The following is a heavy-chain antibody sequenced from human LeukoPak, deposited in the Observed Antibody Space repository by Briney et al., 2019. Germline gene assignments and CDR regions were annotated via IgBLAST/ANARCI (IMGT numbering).Heavy chain of an antibody. CDR1: GYTFTNYG. CDR2: ISGYQGST. CDR3: ARSDLGTITAGPFN. J-gene: IGHJ4*02. D-gene: IGHD5-24*01. Sequence: GASVTVSCKASGYTFTNYGITWVRQAPGQGLEGMGWISGYQGSTKYAQNFQGRVTMTIDTSTSTAYMDLRSLRSDDTAIYFCARSDLGTITAGPFNWGQGTLVAVSS. V-gene: IGHV1-18*01.